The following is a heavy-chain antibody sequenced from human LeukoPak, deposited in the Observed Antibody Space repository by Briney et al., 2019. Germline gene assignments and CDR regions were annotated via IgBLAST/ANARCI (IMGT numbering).Heavy chain of an antibody. Sequence: SQTLSLTRTVSGGSISSGDYYWSWIRQPPGKGLEWIGYIYYNGSTYYNPSLKSRVTISVDTSKNQFSLELSSVTAADTAVYYCARGEGFWSGYYSSYYMDVWGKGTTVTVPS. D-gene: IGHD3-3*01. CDR1: GGSISSGDYY. CDR3: ARGEGFWSGYYSSYYMDV. CDR2: IYYNGST. J-gene: IGHJ6*03. V-gene: IGHV4-30-4*08.